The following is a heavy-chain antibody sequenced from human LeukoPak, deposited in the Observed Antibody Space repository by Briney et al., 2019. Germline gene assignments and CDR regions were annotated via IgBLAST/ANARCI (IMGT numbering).Heavy chain of an antibody. Sequence: SETLSLTCTVSGGSISSSSYYWGWIRQPPGKGLEWIGYIYYTGSTKYSPSLKSRLAMSVDTSKNQFSLNLSSVTAADTAVYYCARTWHYDSSDYFPFDYWGQGTLVTVSS. CDR2: IYYTGST. CDR3: ARTWHYDSSDYFPFDY. J-gene: IGHJ4*02. CDR1: GGSISSSSYY. D-gene: IGHD3-22*01. V-gene: IGHV4-61*05.